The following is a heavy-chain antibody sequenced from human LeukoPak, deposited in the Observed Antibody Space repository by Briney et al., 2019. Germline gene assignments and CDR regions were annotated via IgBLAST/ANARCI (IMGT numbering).Heavy chain of an antibody. D-gene: IGHD3-3*01. V-gene: IGHV4-4*02. CDR1: GGSISSSNW. CDR2: IYHSGST. Sequence: SGTLSLTCAVSGGSISSSNWWSWVRQPPGKGLEWIGEIYHSGSTNYNPSLKSRVTISVDTSKNQFSLKLSSVTAADTAVYYCARHDYDFWSGISPPPGWFDPWGQGTLVTVSS. CDR3: ARHDYDFWSGISPPPGWFDP. J-gene: IGHJ5*02.